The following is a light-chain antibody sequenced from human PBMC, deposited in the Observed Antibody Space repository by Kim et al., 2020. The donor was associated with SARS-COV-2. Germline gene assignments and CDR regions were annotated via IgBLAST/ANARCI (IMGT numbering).Light chain of an antibody. V-gene: IGLV2-11*01. J-gene: IGLJ2*01. CDR3: CSYAGSYTLV. Sequence: GQSVTISCTGTSSDVGGYNYVSWYQQYPGKAPKLMIYDVSKRPSGVPDRFSGSKSGNTASLTISGLQAEDEAEYYCCSYAGSYTLVFGGGTQLTVL. CDR1: SSDVGGYNY. CDR2: DVS.